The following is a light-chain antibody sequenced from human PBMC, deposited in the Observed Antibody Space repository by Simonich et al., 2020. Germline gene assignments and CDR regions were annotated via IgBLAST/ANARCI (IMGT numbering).Light chain of an antibody. Sequence: SYELPQPPSVSVSPGQTARITCSGDALPKQSAYWYQQKSGQAPGLVIYEDSKRPSGLPRRFSGSSSGTMATLTISGAQVEDEADYYCYSTDSSGNHRVFGGGTKLTVL. CDR2: EDS. CDR3: YSTDSSGNHRV. CDR1: ALPKQS. J-gene: IGLJ2*01. V-gene: IGLV3-10*01.